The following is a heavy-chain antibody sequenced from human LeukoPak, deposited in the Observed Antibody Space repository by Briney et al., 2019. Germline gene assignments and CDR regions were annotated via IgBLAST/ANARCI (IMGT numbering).Heavy chain of an antibody. J-gene: IGHJ4*02. CDR3: ARDGGDYVDY. V-gene: IGHV4-59*01. D-gene: IGHD4-17*01. Sequence: PSETLSLTCTVSGGSISSYYWSWIRQPPGRGLEWIGYIYYSGSTNYNPSLKSRVPISVDTSKNQSSLKLSSVTAADTAVYYCARDGGDYVDYWGQGTLVTVSS. CDR2: IYYSGST. CDR1: GGSISSYY.